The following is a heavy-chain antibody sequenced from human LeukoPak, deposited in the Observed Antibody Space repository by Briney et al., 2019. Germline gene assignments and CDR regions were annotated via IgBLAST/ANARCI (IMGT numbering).Heavy chain of an antibody. CDR1: GFIFSSYA. CDR3: AKSVVPAANYYFDY. J-gene: IGHJ4*02. Sequence: PGGSLRLSCAASGFIFSSYAMSWVRQAPGKGLEWVSATSGSGGSTYYADSVKGRFTISRDNSKNTLYLQMNSLRAEDTAVYYCAKSVVPAANYYFDYWGQGTLVTVSS. CDR2: TSGSGGST. D-gene: IGHD2-2*01. V-gene: IGHV3-23*01.